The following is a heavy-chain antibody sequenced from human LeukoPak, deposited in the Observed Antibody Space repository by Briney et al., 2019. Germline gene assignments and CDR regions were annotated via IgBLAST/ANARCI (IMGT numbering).Heavy chain of an antibody. Sequence: GRSLRLSCAASGFTFDDYAMHWVRQAPGKGLEWVSGISWNSGSIGYADSVKGRFTISRDNAKTSLYLQMNSLRAEDTAVYYCAPLGVLISGYRAFDIWGQGTMVAVSS. CDR2: ISWNSGSI. D-gene: IGHD3-3*01. J-gene: IGHJ3*02. CDR1: GFTFDDYA. V-gene: IGHV3-9*01. CDR3: APLGVLISGYRAFDI.